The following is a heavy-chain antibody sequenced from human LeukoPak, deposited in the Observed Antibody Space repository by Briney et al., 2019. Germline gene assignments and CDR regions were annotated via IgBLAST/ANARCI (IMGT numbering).Heavy chain of an antibody. V-gene: IGHV4-38-2*02. CDR2: ICHSGST. J-gene: IGHJ4*02. Sequence: SETLSLTCTVSGYSISSGYYWGWIRQPPGKGLEWIGSICHSGSTCYNPSLKSRVTISVDTSKNQFSLKLSSVTAADTAVYYCARVSIAALLDYWGQGTLVTVTS. CDR1: GYSISSGYY. CDR3: ARVSIAALLDY. D-gene: IGHD6-6*01.